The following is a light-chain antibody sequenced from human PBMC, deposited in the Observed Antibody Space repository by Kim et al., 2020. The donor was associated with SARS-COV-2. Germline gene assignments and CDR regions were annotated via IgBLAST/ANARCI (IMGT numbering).Light chain of an antibody. CDR2: DAS. V-gene: IGKV1-33*01. CDR3: QQYHILPYT. J-gene: IGKJ2*01. Sequence: SASVGDRVTITCQASQDIRNSLNWYQQKSGEDPQLLIYDASDLETGVSARFSGTGSDTDFTLTINSLQSEDFATYYCQQYHILPYTFGQGTKLEI. CDR1: QDIRNS.